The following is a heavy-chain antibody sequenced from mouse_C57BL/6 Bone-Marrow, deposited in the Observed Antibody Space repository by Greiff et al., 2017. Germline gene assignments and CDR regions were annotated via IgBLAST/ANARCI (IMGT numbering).Heavy chain of an antibody. CDR2: IYPRSGKT. J-gene: IGHJ3*01. CDR3: APLGGLAWFAD. CDR1: GYTFTSYG. V-gene: IGHV1-81*01. D-gene: IGHD6-1*01. Sequence: VQLVESGAELARPGASVKLSCKASGYTFTSYGISWVKQRTGQGLEWIGEIYPRSGKTYYNEKFKGKATLTADKSSSTAYMELRSLTSEDSAVYFCAPLGGLAWFADWGQGTLVTVSA.